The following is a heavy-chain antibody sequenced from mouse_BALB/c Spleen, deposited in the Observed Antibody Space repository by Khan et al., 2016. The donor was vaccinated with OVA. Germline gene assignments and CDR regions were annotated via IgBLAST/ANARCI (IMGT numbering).Heavy chain of an antibody. J-gene: IGHJ1*01. CDR1: GYTFSIYL. CDR2: IYPVDGST. CDR3: ARADCYWYFDV. V-gene: IGHV1-80*01. Sequence: QVQLQQSGAELVRPGSSVKISCKASGYTFSIYLMNWVRQRPGQGLEWSGQIYPVDGSTNYKRTFMVKATLTADKSSSIAYMQLSGLTSEDSAGYFCARADCYWYFDVWGAGTTVTVSS.